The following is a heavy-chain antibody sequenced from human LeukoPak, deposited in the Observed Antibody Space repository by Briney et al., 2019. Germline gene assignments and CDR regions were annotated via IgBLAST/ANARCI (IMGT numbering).Heavy chain of an antibody. CDR1: GGTFSSYA. Sequence: SVKVSCKASGGTFSSYAISWVRQAPGQGLEWMGGIIPILGTANYAQKFQGRVTITTDESTSTAYMELSSLRSEDTAVYYCAREDSSGYYRYFDYWGQGTLVTVSS. V-gene: IGHV1-69*05. J-gene: IGHJ4*02. CDR2: IIPILGTA. D-gene: IGHD3-22*01. CDR3: AREDSSGYYRYFDY.